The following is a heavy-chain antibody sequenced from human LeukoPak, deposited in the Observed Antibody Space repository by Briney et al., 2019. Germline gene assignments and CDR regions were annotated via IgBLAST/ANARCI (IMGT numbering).Heavy chain of an antibody. Sequence: PSETLSLTSTVSGGSINSYYWSWIRQPAGKGLEWIGRIYTSGRTNSNPSLKSRVTMSVDTSKNQFSLKLSSVTAADTAVYYCARDFAYGGPEFDYWGQGTLVTVSS. CDR3: ARDFAYGGPEFDY. J-gene: IGHJ4*02. V-gene: IGHV4-4*07. CDR1: GGSINSYY. CDR2: IYTSGRT. D-gene: IGHD1-14*01.